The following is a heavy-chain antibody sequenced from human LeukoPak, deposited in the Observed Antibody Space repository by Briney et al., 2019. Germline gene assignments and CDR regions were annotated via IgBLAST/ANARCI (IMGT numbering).Heavy chain of an antibody. CDR2: VNWNGDNT. Sequence: GGSLRLSCAASGFTFDDYGLTWVRQGPGKGLEWVSSVNWNGDNTHYADSVKGRFTISGDNAKNSLYLQMNGLRAEDTAFYYCARYVDHVGFDYWGQGALVTVSS. V-gene: IGHV3-20*04. J-gene: IGHJ4*02. CDR3: ARYVDHVGFDY. CDR1: GFTFDDYG. D-gene: IGHD1-14*01.